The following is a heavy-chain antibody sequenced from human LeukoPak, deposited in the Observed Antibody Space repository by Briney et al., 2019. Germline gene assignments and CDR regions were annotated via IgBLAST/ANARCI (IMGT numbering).Heavy chain of an antibody. J-gene: IGHJ4*02. CDR3: TRDHNWGPDY. Sequence: ASVKVSCKASAYTFTDHYLQWVRQAPGQGLEWVGWIRPKSGDIHYAQTFYGRVTLTRDTSINTAYMELTGLTSDDTGVYYCTRDHNWGPDYWGQGTLIIVSS. CDR2: IRPKSGDI. D-gene: IGHD7-27*01. V-gene: IGHV1-2*02. CDR1: AYTFTDHY.